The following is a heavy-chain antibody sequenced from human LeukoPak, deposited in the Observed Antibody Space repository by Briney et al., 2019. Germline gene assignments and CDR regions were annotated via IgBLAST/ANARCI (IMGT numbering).Heavy chain of an antibody. D-gene: IGHD5-24*01. CDR1: GGTFSSYA. Sequence: SVKVSCKASGGTFSSYAISWVRQAPGQGLAWMGRIIPIFGIANYAQKFQGRVTITADKSTSTAYMELSSLRSEDTAVYYCAREDEMATIPFDYWGQGTLVTVSS. V-gene: IGHV1-69*04. CDR2: IIPIFGIA. CDR3: AREDEMATIPFDY. J-gene: IGHJ4*02.